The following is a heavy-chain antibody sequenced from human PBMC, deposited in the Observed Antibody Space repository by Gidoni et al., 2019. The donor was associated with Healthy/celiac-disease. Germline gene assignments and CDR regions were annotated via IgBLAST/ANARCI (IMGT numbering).Heavy chain of an antibody. D-gene: IGHD3-22*01. J-gene: IGHJ4*02. CDR1: GGTFSSHA. Sequence: QVQLVQSGAVVKKPGSSVKVSCKASGGTFSSHAISWVRQAPGQGLEWMGGPIPILGTANYAQKFHGRVTITADESTSTAYMELNSLRSEDTPVYYCARVDYYDSSGYYGAGPFDYWGQGTLVTVSS. CDR2: PIPILGTA. CDR3: ARVDYYDSSGYYGAGPFDY. V-gene: IGHV1-69*01.